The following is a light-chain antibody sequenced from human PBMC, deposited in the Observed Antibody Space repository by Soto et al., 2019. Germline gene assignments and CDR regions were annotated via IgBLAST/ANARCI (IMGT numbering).Light chain of an antibody. CDR3: CSYAGSHFL. CDR1: SSNIGNNY. CDR2: DNN. Sequence: QAVLTQPPSVSAAPGQKVTISCSGSSSNIGNNYVSWYQQLPGTAPKLLIYDNNKRPSGIPDRFSGSKSGTSATLAISGLQDEDEADYYCCSYAGSHFLFGGGTKLTVL. J-gene: IGLJ2*01. V-gene: IGLV1-51*01.